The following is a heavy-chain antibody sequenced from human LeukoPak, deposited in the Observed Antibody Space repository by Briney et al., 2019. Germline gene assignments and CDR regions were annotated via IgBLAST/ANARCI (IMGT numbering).Heavy chain of an antibody. J-gene: IGHJ4*02. D-gene: IGHD4/OR15-4a*01. CDR1: GFNVSSNY. Sequence: PGGSLRLSCAASGFNVSSNYMSWVRQAPGKGLEWVSVLYSVGGTYYADSVQGRFTFSRHNSRNTLYLQLNSRRPEDTAVYYCARGAYGGPFDCWGQGTLVTVSS. V-gene: IGHV3-53*04. CDR3: ARGAYGGPFDC. CDR2: LYSVGGT.